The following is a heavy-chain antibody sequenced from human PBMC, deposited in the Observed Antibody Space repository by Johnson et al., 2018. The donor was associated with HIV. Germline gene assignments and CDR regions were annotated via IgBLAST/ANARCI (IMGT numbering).Heavy chain of an antibody. Sequence: VQLVESGGGLVQPGGSLTLSCAASGFTFSHYWMHWVRQAPGKGLVWVSRMNSDGRSTTYADSVQGRFTISRDNAKNTLYLQMKTLRAEDTAIYYCAREKEMTRLGAFDVWGQGTVVTVSS. CDR3: AREKEMTRLGAFDV. J-gene: IGHJ3*01. CDR2: MNSDGRST. CDR1: GFTFSHYW. D-gene: IGHD3-16*01. V-gene: IGHV3-74*01.